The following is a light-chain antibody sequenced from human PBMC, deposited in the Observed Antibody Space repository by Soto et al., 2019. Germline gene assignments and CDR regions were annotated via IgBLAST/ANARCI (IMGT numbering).Light chain of an antibody. J-gene: IGKJ2*01. V-gene: IGKV3-20*01. CDR1: QSIFNNY. Sequence: EIVLTQSPGTLSLSPRERATLSCRASQSIFNNYLAGYQQKPGQAPRLLVYGASFRATGIPDRFSGSGSGTVFTLTISRLEPEDFAVYYCQQYGGSPFTFGQGTRLEIK. CDR2: GAS. CDR3: QQYGGSPFT.